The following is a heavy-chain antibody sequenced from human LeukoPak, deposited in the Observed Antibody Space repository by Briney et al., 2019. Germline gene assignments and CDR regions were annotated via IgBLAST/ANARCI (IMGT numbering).Heavy chain of an antibody. J-gene: IGHJ4*02. CDR2: IYYSGST. D-gene: IGHD3-22*01. CDR1: GGSISSYY. Sequence: SSETLSLTCTVSGGSISSYYWSWIRQPPGKGLEWIGYIYYSGSTNYNPSLKSRVTISVDTSKNQFSLKLSSVTAADTAVYYCARGGGYYLIDYWGQGTLVTVSS. CDR3: ARGGGYYLIDY. V-gene: IGHV4-59*01.